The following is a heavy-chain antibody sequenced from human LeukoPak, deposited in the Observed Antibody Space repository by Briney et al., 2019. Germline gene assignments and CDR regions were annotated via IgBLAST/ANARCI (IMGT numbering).Heavy chain of an antibody. CDR3: ARLGGSAYCVSTTCHFDY. CDR1: GYRFTSYW. D-gene: IGHD2-2*01. Sequence: GESLKISCQGSGYRFTSYWIGWVRQMPGKGLEWMGIIYTGDSNTKYSPSFQGQVTISVDKSISTASLQWSSLKASDTAMYYCARLGGSAYCVSTTCHFDYWGQGTLVTVSS. J-gene: IGHJ4*02. CDR2: IYTGDSNT. V-gene: IGHV5-51*01.